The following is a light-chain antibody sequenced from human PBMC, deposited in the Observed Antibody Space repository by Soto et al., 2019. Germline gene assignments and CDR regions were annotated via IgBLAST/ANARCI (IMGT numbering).Light chain of an antibody. CDR1: SSDVGGYNY. V-gene: IGLV2-8*01. CDR3: SSYAGSNNLWV. Sequence: QSALTQPPSASGSPGPSVTISCTGTSSDVGGYNYVSWYQQHPGKAPKLMIYEVTKRPSGVPDRFSGSKSGNTASLTVSGLQPEDDADYYCSSYAGSNNLWVFGGGTKVTVL. J-gene: IGLJ3*02. CDR2: EVT.